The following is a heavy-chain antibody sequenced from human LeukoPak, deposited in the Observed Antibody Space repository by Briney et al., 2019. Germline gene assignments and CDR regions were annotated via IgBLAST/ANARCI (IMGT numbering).Heavy chain of an antibody. CDR2: ISVGSHFT. CDR3: ARDNGRDSGRAFDI. Sequence: GGSLRLSCVASGFTFGDYYMSWIRQAPGKGLEWVSYISVGSHFTNYADAVKGRFTISRDDAKNSLYLQMNNLRAEDTAVYFCARDNGRDSGRAFDIWGQGTMVRVSS. CDR1: GFTFGDYY. V-gene: IGHV3-11*06. D-gene: IGHD4-17*01. J-gene: IGHJ3*02.